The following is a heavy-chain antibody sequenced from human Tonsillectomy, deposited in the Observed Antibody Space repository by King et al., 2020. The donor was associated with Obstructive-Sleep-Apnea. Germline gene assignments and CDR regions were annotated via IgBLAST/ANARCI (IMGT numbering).Heavy chain of an antibody. CDR3: ARGGSYLDY. CDR1: GGSISTFY. Sequence: VQLQESGPGLVKPSETLSLTCTVSGGSISTFYWSWIRQPPGKGLEWIGFIYYSGSTSSNPSLKSRVAISVDTSKNHFSLKLTSVTAADTAVYYCARGGSYLDYWGQGTLVTVSS. CDR2: IYYSGST. J-gene: IGHJ4*02. D-gene: IGHD3-16*01. V-gene: IGHV4-59*01.